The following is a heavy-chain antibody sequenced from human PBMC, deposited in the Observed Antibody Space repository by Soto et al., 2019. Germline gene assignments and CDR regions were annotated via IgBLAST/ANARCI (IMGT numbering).Heavy chain of an antibody. D-gene: IGHD2-2*01. CDR1: GFTISSYS. Sequence: EVQLVESGGGLVQPGGSLRLSCAASGFTISSYSMNWVRQAPGKGLEWVSYISSSSSTIYYADSVKGRFTISRDNAKNSLYLQMNSLRAEDTAVYYCARGDCSSTSCYGPNYYYYYYMDVWGKGTTVTVSS. CDR3: ARGDCSSTSCYGPNYYYYYYMDV. CDR2: ISSSSSTI. V-gene: IGHV3-48*01. J-gene: IGHJ6*03.